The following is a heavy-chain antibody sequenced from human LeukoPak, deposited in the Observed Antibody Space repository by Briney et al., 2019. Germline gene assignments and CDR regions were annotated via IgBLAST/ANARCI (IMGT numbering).Heavy chain of an antibody. Sequence: ASVKVSCKASGYTFTSYGISWVRQAPGQGLEWMGWISAYNGNTNYAQKLQGRVTMTTDTSTSTAYMELRSLRSDDTAVYYCARDPRSYGYCSSTSCPGGYWGQGTLVTVSS. V-gene: IGHV1-18*01. CDR3: ARDPRSYGYCSSTSCPGGY. J-gene: IGHJ4*02. CDR1: GYTFTSYG. D-gene: IGHD2-2*01. CDR2: ISAYNGNT.